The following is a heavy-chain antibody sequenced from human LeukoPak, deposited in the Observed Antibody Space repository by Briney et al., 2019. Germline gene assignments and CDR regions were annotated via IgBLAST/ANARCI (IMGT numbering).Heavy chain of an antibody. CDR2: IIPIFGTA. Sequence: GASVKVSCKASGYTFTGYYMHWVRQAPGQGLEWMGGIIPIFGTANYAQKFQGRVTITTDESTSTAYMELSSLRSEDTAVYYCARGSYGGKGNWFDPWGQGTLVTVSS. V-gene: IGHV1-69*05. D-gene: IGHD4-23*01. J-gene: IGHJ5*02. CDR1: GYTFTGYY. CDR3: ARGSYGGKGNWFDP.